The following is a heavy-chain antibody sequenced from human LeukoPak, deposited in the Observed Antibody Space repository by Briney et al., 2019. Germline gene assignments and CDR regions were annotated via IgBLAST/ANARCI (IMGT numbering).Heavy chain of an antibody. Sequence: GASVKVSCKASGYTFTSYGISWVRQAPGQGLEWMGWISAYNGNTNYAQKLQGRVTMTTDTSTSTAYMELRSLRSDDTAVYYCARGTMVRGVRGSPGLYYMDVWGKGTTVTISS. J-gene: IGHJ6*03. V-gene: IGHV1-18*01. CDR1: GYTFTSYG. CDR3: ARGTMVRGVRGSPGLYYMDV. D-gene: IGHD3-10*01. CDR2: ISAYNGNT.